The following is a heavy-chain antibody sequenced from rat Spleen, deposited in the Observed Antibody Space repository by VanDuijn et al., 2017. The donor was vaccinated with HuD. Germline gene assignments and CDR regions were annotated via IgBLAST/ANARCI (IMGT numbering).Heavy chain of an antibody. V-gene: IGHV5-19*01. D-gene: IGHD1-6*01. J-gene: IGHJ3*01. CDR2: FSPSGGST. CDR3: ARLMYTTYYYSNWFAY. Sequence: LEWVASFSPSGGSTYYRDSVKGRFTVSRDNAKSTLYLQMDSLRSEDTATYYCARLMYTTYYYSNWFAYWGQGTLVTVSS.